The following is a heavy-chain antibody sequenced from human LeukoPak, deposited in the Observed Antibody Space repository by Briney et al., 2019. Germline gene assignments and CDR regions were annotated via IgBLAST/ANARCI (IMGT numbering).Heavy chain of an antibody. Sequence: GASVKVSCKASGGTFSSYAISWVRQAPGQGLEWMGGIIPIFGTANYAQKFQGRVTITTDESTSTAYMELSSLRSEDTAVYCCARGAPAAGTRIWFDPWGQGTLVTVSS. J-gene: IGHJ5*02. V-gene: IGHV1-69*05. CDR3: ARGAPAAGTRIWFDP. CDR1: GGTFSSYA. CDR2: IIPIFGTA. D-gene: IGHD6-13*01.